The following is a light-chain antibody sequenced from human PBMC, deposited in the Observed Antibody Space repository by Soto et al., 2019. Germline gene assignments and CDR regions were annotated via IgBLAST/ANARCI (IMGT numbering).Light chain of an antibody. V-gene: IGKV2-30*02. CDR2: EVS. CDR3: MQGTYWRCP. CDR1: QSLIHSDGNTY. J-gene: IGKJ1*01. Sequence: DVVMTQSPLSLPVTLGQPASISCRSSQSLIHSDGNTYLNWFQQRPGQSPRRLIYEVSDRDSGVPSKISCSGSGTECTLNVGRVEACVFGVYSAMQGTYWRCPFVQGAEVVIK.